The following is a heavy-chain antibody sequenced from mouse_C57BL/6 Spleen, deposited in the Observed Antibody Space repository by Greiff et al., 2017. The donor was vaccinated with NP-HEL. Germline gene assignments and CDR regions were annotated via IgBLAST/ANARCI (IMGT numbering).Heavy chain of an antibody. Sequence: VQLQQSGAELVRPGASVKLSCKASGYTFTDYYINWVKQRPGQGLEWIARIYPGSGNTYYNEKFKGKATLTAEKSSSTAYMQLSSLTSEDSAVYFCARDYDYGFDYWGQGTTLTVSS. CDR1: GYTFTDYY. V-gene: IGHV1-76*01. D-gene: IGHD2-4*01. J-gene: IGHJ2*01. CDR2: IYPGSGNT. CDR3: ARDYDYGFDY.